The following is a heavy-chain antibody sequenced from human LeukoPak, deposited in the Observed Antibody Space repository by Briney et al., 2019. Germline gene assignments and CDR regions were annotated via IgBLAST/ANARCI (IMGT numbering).Heavy chain of an antibody. J-gene: IGHJ6*03. Sequence: ASVKVSCKASGDTFTTYDINWVRQAPGQGLEWMGWMNPKSGNTVYAQKFQGRVIMTRDTSKSTAYMELSSLRSEDTAVYYCGRAITIFDYYYMDVWGKGSTVTDSS. D-gene: IGHD3-3*01. V-gene: IGHV1-8*01. CDR1: GDTFTTYD. CDR3: GRAITIFDYYYMDV. CDR2: MNPKSGNT.